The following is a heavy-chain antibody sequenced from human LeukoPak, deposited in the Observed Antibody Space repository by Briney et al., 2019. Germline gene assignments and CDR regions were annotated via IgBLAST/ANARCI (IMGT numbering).Heavy chain of an antibody. J-gene: IGHJ4*02. V-gene: IGHV3-30*18. D-gene: IGHD2-15*01. CDR1: GFTFSSYG. Sequence: GGSLRLSCAASGFTFSSYGMHWVRQAPGKGLEWVAVISYDGSNKYYADSVKGRFTISRDNSKNTLYLQMNNLRAEDTAVYYCAKQLGYCSDGSCYFPYWGQGTLVTVSS. CDR3: AKQLGYCSDGSCYFPY. CDR2: ISYDGSNK.